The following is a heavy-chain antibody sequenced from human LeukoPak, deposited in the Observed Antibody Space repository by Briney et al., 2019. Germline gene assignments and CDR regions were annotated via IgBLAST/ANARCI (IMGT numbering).Heavy chain of an antibody. V-gene: IGHV3-9*01. J-gene: IGHJ6*02. Sequence: GRSLRLSCSASGFTFDDYAMHWVRQAPGKGLEWVSGISWNSGSIGYADSVKGRFTISRDNAKNSLYLQMNSLRAEDTAVYYCASLYLGGVSYYYGMDVWGQGTTVTVSS. CDR1: GFTFDDYA. CDR3: ASLYLGGVSYYYGMDV. CDR2: ISWNSGSI. D-gene: IGHD3-3*01.